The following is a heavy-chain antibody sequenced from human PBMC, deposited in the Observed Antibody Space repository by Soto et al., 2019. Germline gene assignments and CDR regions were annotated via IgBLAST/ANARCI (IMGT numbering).Heavy chain of an antibody. J-gene: IGHJ4*02. Sequence: QGQLQESGPGLVKPSATLSLTCTVSGGSSSTYYWSWLRLPPGKGLEWIGYINYSGSTVYNASLRSRVTIPVDTSKNQFSLTLSSVTAADTAVYYCSRVLGGYSYGLFDYWVQGTLVTVSS. D-gene: IGHD5-18*01. CDR3: SRVLGGYSYGLFDY. CDR1: GGSSSTYY. CDR2: INYSGST. V-gene: IGHV4-59*01.